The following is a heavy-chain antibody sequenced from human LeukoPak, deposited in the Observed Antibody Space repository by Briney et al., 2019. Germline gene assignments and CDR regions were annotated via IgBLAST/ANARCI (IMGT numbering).Heavy chain of an antibody. Sequence: ASVKVSCKASGYTFTGYYMHWVRQAPGQGLEWMGWINPNSGGTNYVQKFQGRVSMTRDTSISTAYMELSRLRSDDTAVYYCATLQWELLVRSDYWGQGTLVTVSS. D-gene: IGHD1-26*01. J-gene: IGHJ4*02. CDR3: ATLQWELLVRSDY. CDR2: INPNSGGT. V-gene: IGHV1-2*02. CDR1: GYTFTGYY.